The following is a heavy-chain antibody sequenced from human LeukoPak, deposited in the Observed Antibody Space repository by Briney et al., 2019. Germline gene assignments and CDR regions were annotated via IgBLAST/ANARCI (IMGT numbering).Heavy chain of an antibody. CDR1: GFTFSSHG. CDR2: ISTSGDGT. Sequence: PGGSLRLSCAASGFTFSSHGMSWVRQTPGKGLEWVSSISTSGDGTVYADSVKGRVTISRDNSKNTLFLQMNSLRAEDTAVYYCAKGYYEIHDAFDIWGQGTMVTVSS. J-gene: IGHJ3*02. D-gene: IGHD3-9*01. V-gene: IGHV3-23*01. CDR3: AKGYYEIHDAFDI.